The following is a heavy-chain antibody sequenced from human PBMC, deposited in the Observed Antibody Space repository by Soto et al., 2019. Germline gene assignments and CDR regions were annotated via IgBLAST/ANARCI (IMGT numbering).Heavy chain of an antibody. CDR2: VIPTLATA. CDR3: ASDYGGIDAFDI. CDR1: GGPFNNHA. J-gene: IGHJ3*02. V-gene: IGHV1-69*01. Sequence: QAQLVQSGAEVKKPGSSVKVSCKTSGGPFNNHAINWVRQAPGQGLEWVGLVIPTLATADYAQKFQGRVTMTADEVTNTAYMELSSLRSDDTGVYYCASDYGGIDAFDIWGQGTLVTVSS. D-gene: IGHD4-17*01.